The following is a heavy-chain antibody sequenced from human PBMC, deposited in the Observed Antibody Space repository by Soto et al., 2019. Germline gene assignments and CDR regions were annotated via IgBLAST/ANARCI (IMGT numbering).Heavy chain of an antibody. CDR3: ANVLQPNTLTACGS. Sequence: QVQLVESGGGAVQPGRSLRLSCAASGFTFDSHGMHWVHQAPGKGLEWVAVISSDGNNKYYADSVKGRFTISRDHFNNTLYLQMGSLRAEDTAVYYCANVLQPNTLTACGSWGQGTLVTVSS. D-gene: IGHD4-17*01. J-gene: IGHJ5*02. CDR2: ISSDGNNK. CDR1: GFTFDSHG. V-gene: IGHV3-30*18.